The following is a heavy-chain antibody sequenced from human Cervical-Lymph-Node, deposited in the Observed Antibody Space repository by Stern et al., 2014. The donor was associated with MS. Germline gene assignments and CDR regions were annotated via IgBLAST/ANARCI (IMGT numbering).Heavy chain of an antibody. J-gene: IGHJ6*02. V-gene: IGHV3-30*03. Sequence: VQLVQSGGGVVQPGRSLTLSCAASGFSLSNSGMHWVRQAPGQGLEWVAVMSFDGCNKKYGDSVKGRFSISRDIANNTLFLQMNSLRPEDTAVYYCMGVGDAMHVWGQGTTVIVSS. CDR1: GFSLSNSG. CDR3: MGVGDAMHV. CDR2: MSFDGCNK.